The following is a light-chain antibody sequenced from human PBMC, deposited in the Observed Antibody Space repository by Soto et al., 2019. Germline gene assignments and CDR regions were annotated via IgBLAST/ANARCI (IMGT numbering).Light chain of an antibody. CDR3: QQSNSAPWT. V-gene: IGKV1-39*01. Sequence: DIQMTQSSSLSASVGDRVIIPCRASQNINSYLNWYQRKPGKAPKLLIYFASVLQSGVPSRFRGSGSGTDFTLTITSLQPEDFATYYCQQSNSAPWTFGQGTKV. CDR1: QNINSY. CDR2: FAS. J-gene: IGKJ1*01.